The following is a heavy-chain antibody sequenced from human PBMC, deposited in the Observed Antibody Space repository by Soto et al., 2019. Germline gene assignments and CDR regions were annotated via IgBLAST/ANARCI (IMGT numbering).Heavy chain of an antibody. V-gene: IGHV1-69*01. CDR2: IITIFGTA. CDR1: GGTFSSYA. J-gene: IGHJ6*04. Sequence: QVQLVQSGAEVKKPGSSVKVSCKASGGTFSSYAISWVRQAPGQGLEWMGGIITIFGTANYAQKFQGRVMITGDESTSTAYMELSSLRSEDTAVYYCGGGGFGELLTTFADYYGMDVGGKGTTVTVSS. CDR3: GGGGFGELLTTFADYYGMDV. D-gene: IGHD3-10*01.